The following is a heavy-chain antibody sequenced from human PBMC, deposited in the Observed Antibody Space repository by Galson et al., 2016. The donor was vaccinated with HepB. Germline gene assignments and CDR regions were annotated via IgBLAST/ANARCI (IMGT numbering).Heavy chain of an antibody. J-gene: IGHJ2*01. CDR3: TRETRWYFDL. Sequence: SLRLSCAASGFTFSNYAMHWVRQAPGKGLEWVAVIWYDGSSKYYIDSVKGRFTISRDNSKNTLNLQMSSLRAEDTAVYYCTRETRWYFDLWGRGTLLTVSS. CDR2: IWYDGSSK. CDR1: GFTFSNYA. V-gene: IGHV3-33*08.